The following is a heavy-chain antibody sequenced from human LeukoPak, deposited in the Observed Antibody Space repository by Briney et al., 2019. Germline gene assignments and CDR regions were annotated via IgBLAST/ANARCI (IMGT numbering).Heavy chain of an antibody. CDR3: ARGGAYDSSGYYQQGGFDY. V-gene: IGHV4-59*01. J-gene: IGHJ4*02. CDR2: IYYSGST. Sequence: SETLSLTCTVSGGSISSYYWSWIRQPPGKGLEWIGYIYYSGSTNYNPSLKSRVTISVDTSKNQFSLKLSSVTAADTALYYCARGGAYDSSGYYQQGGFDYWGQGTLVTVSS. D-gene: IGHD3-22*01. CDR1: GGSISSYY.